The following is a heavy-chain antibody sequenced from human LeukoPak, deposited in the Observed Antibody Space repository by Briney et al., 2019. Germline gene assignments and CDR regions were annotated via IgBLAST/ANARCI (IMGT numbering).Heavy chain of an antibody. CDR3: ASGLYFMDV. CDR1: GGSISSSSYY. J-gene: IGHJ6*03. CDR2: IYYSGST. Sequence: SESLSPTCTVSGGSISSSSYYWGWIRQPPGKGLEGIGSIYYSGSTYYNPSLKSRITISVDMSKNQFSLKLSSATAADTAVYYCASGLYFMDVWGKGTTGTDSS. V-gene: IGHV4-39*01.